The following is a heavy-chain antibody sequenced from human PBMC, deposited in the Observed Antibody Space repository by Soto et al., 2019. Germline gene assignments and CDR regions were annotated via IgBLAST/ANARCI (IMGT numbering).Heavy chain of an antibody. D-gene: IGHD5-18*01. V-gene: IGHV3-9*01. J-gene: IGHJ4*02. CDR2: ISWNSGSI. Sequence: EVQLVESGGGLVQPGRSLRLSCAASGFTFDDYAMHWVRQAPGRGREWVSGISWNSGSIGYADSAKGRFTISRDNAKNSRYLQINSTRADDTALYYCAKAVGSYGNFDYWGQGTLVTVAS. CDR1: GFTFDDYA. CDR3: AKAVGSYGNFDY.